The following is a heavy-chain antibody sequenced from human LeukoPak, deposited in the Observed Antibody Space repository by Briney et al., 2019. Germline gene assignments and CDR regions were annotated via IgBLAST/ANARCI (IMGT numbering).Heavy chain of an antibody. V-gene: IGHV1-69*13. Sequence: SVKVSCKASGGTFSSYAISWVRQAPGQGLEWMGGIIPIFGTANYAQKFQGRVTITADESTSTAYMELSSLRSEDTAVYYCARDRGAGCSGCIKLRHDLDAFDIWGQGTMVTVSS. CDR3: ARDRGAGCSGCIKLRHDLDAFDI. CDR2: IIPIFGTA. CDR1: GGTFSSYA. J-gene: IGHJ3*02. D-gene: IGHD2-15*01.